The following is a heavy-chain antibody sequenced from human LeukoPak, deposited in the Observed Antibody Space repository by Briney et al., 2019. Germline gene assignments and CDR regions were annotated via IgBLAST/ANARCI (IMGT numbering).Heavy chain of an antibody. Sequence: GGSLRLSCAASGFTFSSYAMSWVRQAPGKGLEWVSAISGSGGSTYYADSVKGRFTISRDNSKNTLYLQMNSLRAEDTAVYYCAEIGSIAAREGIDYWGQGTLVTVSS. D-gene: IGHD6-6*01. CDR2: ISGSGGST. V-gene: IGHV3-23*01. J-gene: IGHJ4*02. CDR1: GFTFSSYA. CDR3: AEIGSIAAREGIDY.